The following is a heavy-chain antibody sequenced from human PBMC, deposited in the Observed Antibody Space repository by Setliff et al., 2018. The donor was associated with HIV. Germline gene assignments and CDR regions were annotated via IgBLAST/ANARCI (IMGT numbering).Heavy chain of an antibody. CDR3: ARTPGAWENYFDY. CDR1: GFTFGDYV. V-gene: IGHV3-49*04. D-gene: IGHD1-26*01. CDR2: IRSKPYGWTT. J-gene: IGHJ4*02. Sequence: GGSLRLSCSASGFTFGDYVLTWVRQAPGKGLEWVGLIRSKPYGWTTEYAASVKGRSTISRDDFEGVADLQMDRLKSEDSAVYYCARTPGAWENYFDYWGQGTLVTVSS.